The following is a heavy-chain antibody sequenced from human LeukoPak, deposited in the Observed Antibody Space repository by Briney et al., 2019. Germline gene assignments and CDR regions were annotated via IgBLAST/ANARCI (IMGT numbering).Heavy chain of an antibody. CDR2: INYSGST. V-gene: IGHV4-59*11. Sequence: KPSETLSLTCTDSGGSISSHYWSWIRQPPGKGLECIGNINYSGSTNYNPSLTSRATIAVDTSKNQFSLKLSSVTAADTAVYYCASWGGYYYDSSGFRYFQHWGQGTLVTVSS. CDR3: ASWGGYYYDSSGFRYFQH. J-gene: IGHJ1*01. D-gene: IGHD3-22*01. CDR1: GGSISSHY.